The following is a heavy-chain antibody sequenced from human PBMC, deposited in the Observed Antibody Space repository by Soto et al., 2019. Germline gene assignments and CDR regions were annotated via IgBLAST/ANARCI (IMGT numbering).Heavy chain of an antibody. D-gene: IGHD3-10*01. V-gene: IGHV4-34*01. J-gene: IGHJ4*02. CDR2: ISHSGST. CDR1: GGSFSGYY. CDR3: GRDKITRVFDY. Sequence: QVQLQQWGAGLLKPSETLSLTCAVSGGSFSGYYWTWIRQPPGTGLEWIGEISHSGSTNNNPSLKRRVTISVDTSKNQFSLKLTSVTAADTAVYYCGRDKITRVFDYWGQGTLVTVSS.